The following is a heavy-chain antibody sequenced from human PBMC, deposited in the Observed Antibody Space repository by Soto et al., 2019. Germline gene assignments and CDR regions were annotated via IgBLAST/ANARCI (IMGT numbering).Heavy chain of an antibody. Sequence: EVQLVESGGGLVRPGGSLRLSCAASGFSFSSYSMNWVGQAPGKGLEWVSSISSSASHINYADSVKGRFTISRDNAKKSLYLQMNSLRGEDTAVYYCARGYTGYCSGGTCYWFDPWGQGTLVTVSS. CDR1: GFSFSSYS. V-gene: IGHV3-21*01. CDR3: ARGYTGYCSGGTCYWFDP. CDR2: ISSSASHI. J-gene: IGHJ5*02. D-gene: IGHD2-15*01.